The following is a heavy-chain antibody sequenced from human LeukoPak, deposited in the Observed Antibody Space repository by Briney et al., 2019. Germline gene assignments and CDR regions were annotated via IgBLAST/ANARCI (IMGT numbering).Heavy chain of an antibody. CDR3: ARSLLGSSSAFDI. J-gene: IGHJ3*02. V-gene: IGHV1-2*02. D-gene: IGHD6-6*01. CDR1: GYTFTDSY. Sequence: ASVKASCKASGYTFTDSYMDWVRQAPGQGLEWMGWINPNSGDTNYAQKFQGRVTMTRDTSISTAYMELSRLTSDDTAVYYCARSLLGSSSAFDIWGQGTMVTVSS. CDR2: INPNSGDT.